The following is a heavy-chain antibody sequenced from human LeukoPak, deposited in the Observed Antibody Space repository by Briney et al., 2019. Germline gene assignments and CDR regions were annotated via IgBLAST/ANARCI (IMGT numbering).Heavy chain of an antibody. CDR1: GFTFRSYG. D-gene: IGHD6-19*01. J-gene: IGHJ3*02. CDR3: AKAGSSHDAFDI. CDR2: ISYDGSNK. Sequence: PGGSLRLSCAASGFTFRSYGMHWVRQAPGKGLEWVAVISYDGSNKYYADSVKGRFTISRDNSKNTLYLQMNSLRAEDTAVYYCAKAGSSHDAFDIWGQGTMVTVSS. V-gene: IGHV3-30*18.